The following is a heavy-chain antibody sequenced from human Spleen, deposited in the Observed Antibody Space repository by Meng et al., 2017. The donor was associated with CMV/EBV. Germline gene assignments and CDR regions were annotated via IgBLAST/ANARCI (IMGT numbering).Heavy chain of an antibody. J-gene: IGHJ4*02. D-gene: IGHD1-14*01. CDR1: GGSISSSSYY. CDR3: ASTDSNHYYFDY. V-gene: IGHV4-39*07. CDR2: IYYSGST. Sequence: SETLSLTCTVSGGSISSSSYYWGWIRQPPGKGLEWIGSIYYSGSTYYNPSLKSRVTISVDTSNNQFSLKLSSVAAADTAVYYCASTDSNHYYFDYWGQGTLVTVSS.